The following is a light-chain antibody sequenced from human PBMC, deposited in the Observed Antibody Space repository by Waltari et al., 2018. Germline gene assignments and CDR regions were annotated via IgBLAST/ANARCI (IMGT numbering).Light chain of an antibody. CDR1: SSDVGGYHY. V-gene: IGLV2-14*01. Sequence: QSALTHPASVSGSPGQSITISCTGTSSDVGGYHYLSWYQQHPGKAPKLMIYDVSKRPSGVSNRFSGSKSGNTASLTISGLQAEDEADYYCSSYTSSSTYVFGTGTKVTVL. J-gene: IGLJ1*01. CDR3: SSYTSSSTYV. CDR2: DVS.